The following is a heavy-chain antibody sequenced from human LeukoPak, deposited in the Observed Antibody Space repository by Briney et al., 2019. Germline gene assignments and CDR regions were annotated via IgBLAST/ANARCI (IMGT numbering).Heavy chain of an antibody. Sequence: AGGSRRLSCAASGFTFSSYSMNWVRQAPGKGLEWVSYISSSSSTIYYADSVKGRFTISRDNAKNSLYLQMNSLRAEDTAVYYCARDRDGFDYWGQGTLVTVSS. D-gene: IGHD2-21*01. CDR2: ISSSSSTI. V-gene: IGHV3-48*01. CDR1: GFTFSSYS. CDR3: ARDRDGFDY. J-gene: IGHJ4*02.